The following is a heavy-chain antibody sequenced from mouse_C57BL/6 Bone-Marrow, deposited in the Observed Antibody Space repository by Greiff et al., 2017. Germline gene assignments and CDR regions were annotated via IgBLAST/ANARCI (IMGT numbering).Heavy chain of an antibody. CDR2: IYPRSGNT. J-gene: IGHJ2*01. Sequence: VQLQQSGAELARPGASVKLSCKASGYTFTSYGISWVKQRTGQGLEWIGEIYPRSGNTYYNEKFKGKATLTADKSSSTAYMELRSLTSEDSAVYCCARNEARPPITTVVAGDYWGQGTTLTVSS. V-gene: IGHV1-81*01. D-gene: IGHD1-1*01. CDR3: ARNEARPPITTVVAGDY. CDR1: GYTFTSYG.